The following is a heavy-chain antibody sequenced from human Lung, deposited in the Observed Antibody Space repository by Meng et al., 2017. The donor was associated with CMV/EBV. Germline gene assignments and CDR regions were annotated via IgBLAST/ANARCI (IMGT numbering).Heavy chain of an antibody. D-gene: IGHD6-6*01. J-gene: IGHJ6*02. Sequence: LTXAASGFTFSSYGMHWVRQAPGKGLEWVAFIRYDGSNKYYADSVKGRFTISRDNSKNTLYMQMNSLRAEDTAVYYCAKDVAAPTQPYYYYYGMDVWGQGXTVTVSS. CDR2: IRYDGSNK. CDR1: GFTFSSYG. V-gene: IGHV3-30*02. CDR3: AKDVAAPTQPYYYYYGMDV.